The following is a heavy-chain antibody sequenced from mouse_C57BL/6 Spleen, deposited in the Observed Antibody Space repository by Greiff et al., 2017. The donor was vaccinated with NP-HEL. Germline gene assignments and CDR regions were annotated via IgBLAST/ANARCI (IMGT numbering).Heavy chain of an antibody. V-gene: IGHV1-42*01. Sequence: EVQRVESGPELVKPGASVKISCKASGYSFTGYYMNWVKQSPEKSLEWIGEINPSTGGTTYNQKFKAKATLTVDKSSSTAYMQLKSLTSEDSAVYYCARWGDRNFDYWGQSTTLTVSS. CDR2: INPSTGGT. CDR1: GYSFTGYY. CDR3: ARWGDRNFDY. J-gene: IGHJ2*01. D-gene: IGHD3-3*01.